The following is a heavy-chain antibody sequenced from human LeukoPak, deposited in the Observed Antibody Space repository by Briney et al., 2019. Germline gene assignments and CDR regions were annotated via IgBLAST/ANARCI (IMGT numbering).Heavy chain of an antibody. CDR1: GFTFSSYA. CDR2: ISGSGGST. Sequence: GGSLRLSCAASGFTFSSYAMSWVRQAPGKGLEWVSAISGSGGSTYYADSVKGRFTISRDNSRNTLYLQMNSLRAEDTAVYYCARHKDYYYGMDVWGQGTTVTVSS. J-gene: IGHJ6*02. CDR3: ARHKDYYYGMDV. V-gene: IGHV3-23*01.